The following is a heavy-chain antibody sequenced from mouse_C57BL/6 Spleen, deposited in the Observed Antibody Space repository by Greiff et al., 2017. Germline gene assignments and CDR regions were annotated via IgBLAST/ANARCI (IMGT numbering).Heavy chain of an antibody. CDR2: ISSGGDYI. V-gene: IGHV5-9-1*02. CDR3: TRDGNYSNTWFAY. D-gene: IGHD2-5*01. CDR1: GFTFSSYA. Sequence: EVKLMESGEGLVKPGGSLKLSCAASGFTFSSYAMSWVRQTPEKRLEWVAYISSGGDYIYYADTVKGRFTISRDNARNILYLQMSSLKSEDTAMYYCTRDGNYSNTWFAYWGQGTLVTVSA. J-gene: IGHJ3*01.